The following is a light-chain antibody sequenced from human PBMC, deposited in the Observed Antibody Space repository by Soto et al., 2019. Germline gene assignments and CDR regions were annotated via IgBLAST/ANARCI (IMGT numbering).Light chain of an antibody. V-gene: IGKV3-20*01. CDR2: GAS. Sequence: EMVVTESPVPLSLYPGTRATLSCRASQTVTRNYLAWHQQKPGQTPRLLVYGASSRATGIPDRFSGSGSGTDFTLTISRLEPEDFAVYYCQQHGSSPITFGQGTRLEI. CDR1: QTVTRNY. CDR3: QQHGSSPIT. J-gene: IGKJ5*01.